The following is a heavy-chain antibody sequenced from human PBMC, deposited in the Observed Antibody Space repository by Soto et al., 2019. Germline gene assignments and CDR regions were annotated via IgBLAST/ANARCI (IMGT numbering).Heavy chain of an antibody. CDR3: ARDKITGLFDY. J-gene: IGHJ4*02. V-gene: IGHV4-4*02. CDR1: GGSISSSNW. D-gene: IGHD2-8*02. Sequence: PSEPQFLTSPVSGGSISSSNWLHWVRQPPGKGLEWIGEIYHSGSTNYNPSLNSRVTISVDTSKNQFSLKLTSVTAADTAVYYCARDKITGLFDYWGQGTLLTVSS. CDR2: IYHSGST.